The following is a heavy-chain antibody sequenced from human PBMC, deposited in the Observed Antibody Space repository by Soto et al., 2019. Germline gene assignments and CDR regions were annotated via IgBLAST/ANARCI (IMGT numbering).Heavy chain of an antibody. CDR1: GFTFSSYA. J-gene: IGHJ4*02. CDR3: ARERRGSSSWYMVFDY. V-gene: IGHV3-64*01. Sequence: EVQLVESGGGLVQPGGSLRLSCAASGFTFSSYAMHWVRQAPGKGLEYVSAISSNGGSTYYANSVKGRFTISRDNFKNTLYLQMGSLRAEDMAVYYCARERRGSSSWYMVFDYWGQGTLVTVSS. D-gene: IGHD6-13*01. CDR2: ISSNGGST.